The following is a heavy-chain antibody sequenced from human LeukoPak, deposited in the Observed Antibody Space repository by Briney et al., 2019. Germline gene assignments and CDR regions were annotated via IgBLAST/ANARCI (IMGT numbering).Heavy chain of an antibody. V-gene: IGHV3-7*01. J-gene: IGHJ4*02. CDR3: ATNGHSHAN. CDR2: IKDDGSEN. D-gene: IGHD2-2*01. Sequence: PGGSLRLSCAASGFTFSSFWMSWVRQVPGKGLEWVANIKDDGSENHHVDSVRGRFTISRDNAKNSLYLQMNSLRAEDTAAYYCATNGHSHANWGQGTLVTVSS. CDR1: GFTFSSFW.